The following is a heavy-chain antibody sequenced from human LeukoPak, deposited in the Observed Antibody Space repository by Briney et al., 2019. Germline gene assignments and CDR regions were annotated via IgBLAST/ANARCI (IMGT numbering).Heavy chain of an antibody. CDR3: ARGRGVPYYYDSSGYYPADY. J-gene: IGHJ4*02. D-gene: IGHD3-22*01. CDR1: GGSINSGGYY. V-gene: IGHV4-30-4*08. CDR2: IYNSGST. Sequence: SETLSLTCTVSGGSINSGGYYWSWIRQHPGKGLEWIGYIYNSGSTYHNPSLKSRVTISVDTSKNQFSLKLSSVTAADTAVYYCARGRGVPYYYDSSGYYPADYWGQGTLVTVSS.